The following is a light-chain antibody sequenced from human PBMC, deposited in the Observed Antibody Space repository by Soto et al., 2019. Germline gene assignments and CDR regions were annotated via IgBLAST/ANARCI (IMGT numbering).Light chain of an antibody. Sequence: QSVLTQPPSASGTPGQRVTISYSGSSSNIGSNSVNWYQQLPGAAPKLLIYSNNQRPSGVPDRFSGSKSGTSASLAISGLQSEDEAEYYCAAWDDSLNGREVFGTGTKLTVL. CDR3: AAWDDSLNGREV. V-gene: IGLV1-44*01. CDR2: SNN. CDR1: SSNIGSNS. J-gene: IGLJ1*01.